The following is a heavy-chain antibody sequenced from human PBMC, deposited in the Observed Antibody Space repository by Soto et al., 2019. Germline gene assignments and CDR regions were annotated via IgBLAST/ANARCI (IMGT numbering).Heavy chain of an antibody. CDR1: GGSISSGGYY. J-gene: IGHJ4*02. CDR3: ARGRSSTSPYPIGY. Sequence: QVQLQESGPGLVKPSQTLSLTCTVSGGSISSGGYYWSWIRQHPGKGLEWIGYIYYSGSTYYNPSLKSRVTISVDTSKNQFPLKLSSVTAAATAVYYCARGRSSTSPYPIGYWGQGTLVTVSS. D-gene: IGHD2-2*01. V-gene: IGHV4-31*03. CDR2: IYYSGST.